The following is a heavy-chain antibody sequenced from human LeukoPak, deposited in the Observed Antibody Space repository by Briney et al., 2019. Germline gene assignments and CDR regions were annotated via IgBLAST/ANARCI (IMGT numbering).Heavy chain of an antibody. Sequence: ASVKVSCKASGYTFTGYYMHWVRQAPGQGLEWMGRINPNSGSTNYAQKFQGRVTMTRDTSISTAYMELSRLRSDDTAVYYCAREEYSSSSNRFDPWGQGTLVTVSS. CDR1: GYTFTGYY. CDR2: INPNSGST. J-gene: IGHJ5*02. CDR3: AREEYSSSSNRFDP. V-gene: IGHV1-2*02. D-gene: IGHD6-6*01.